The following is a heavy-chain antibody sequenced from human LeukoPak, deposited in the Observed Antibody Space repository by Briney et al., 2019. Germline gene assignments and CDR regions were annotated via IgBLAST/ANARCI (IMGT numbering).Heavy chain of an antibody. J-gene: IGHJ4*02. D-gene: IGHD1-26*01. CDR1: GFTFGDYA. CDR2: IRSKAYGGTT. Sequence: GGSLRLSCTASGFTFGDYAMSWVRQAPGKGLEWVGFIRSKAYGGTTEYAASVKGRFTIPRDDSKSIAYLQMNSLKAEDTAVYYCTSGSYGGQGTLVTVSS. CDR3: TSGSY. V-gene: IGHV3-49*04.